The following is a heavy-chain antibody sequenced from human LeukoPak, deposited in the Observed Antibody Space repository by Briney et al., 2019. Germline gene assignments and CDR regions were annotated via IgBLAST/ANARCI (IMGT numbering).Heavy chain of an antibody. D-gene: IGHD6-19*01. CDR3: ARLSRLGWFDP. V-gene: IGHV4-59*08. J-gene: IGHJ5*02. CDR2: FSYSGSA. Sequence: PSETLSLTCTVSGASITSYYWSWIRQPPGKGLEWIGFFSYSGSANYNPSLKSRVTISVDTSKNQFSLKLSSVTAADTAVYYCARLSRLGWFDPWGQGTLVTVSS. CDR1: GASITSYY.